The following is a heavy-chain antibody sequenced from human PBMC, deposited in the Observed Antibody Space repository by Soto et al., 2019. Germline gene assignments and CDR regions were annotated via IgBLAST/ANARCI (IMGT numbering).Heavy chain of an antibody. D-gene: IGHD2-8*01. CDR1: VCSVSDYA. CDR2: ISGSGDGT. CDR3: TKSRRSVLMVYGFGGMEV. V-gene: IGHV3-23*01. J-gene: IGHJ6*01. Sequence: VGSLRLSCASSVCSVSDYAMSWVRHSPGKWLEWVSSISGSGDGTYYGDSVKGRFTLSRDTSQKTLYLQMNNLRGEDTAVYFCTKSRRSVLMVYGFGGMEVLGRGTTVNVSS.